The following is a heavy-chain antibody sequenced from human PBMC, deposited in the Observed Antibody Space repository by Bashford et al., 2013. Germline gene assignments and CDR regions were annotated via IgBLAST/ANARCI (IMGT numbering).Heavy chain of an antibody. Sequence: SETLSLSCSVSGDSISTHGYYWGWIRRPPGKGLEWIGTVYYGVKTQYNPSLKSRVTISADTSMNQFSLNLASLTAADTGVYYCATRRPIGGTTKYYFDSWGPESWSPSPQ. V-gene: IGHV4-39*01. D-gene: IGHD1-14*01. CDR3: ATRRPIGGTTKYYFDS. CDR2: VYYGVKT. CDR1: GDSISTHGYY. J-gene: IGHJ4*01.